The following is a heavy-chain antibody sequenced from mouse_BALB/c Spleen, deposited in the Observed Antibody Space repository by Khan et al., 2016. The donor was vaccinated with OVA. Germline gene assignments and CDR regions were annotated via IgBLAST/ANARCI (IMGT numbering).Heavy chain of an antibody. V-gene: IGHV5-4*02. J-gene: IGHJ3*01. Sequence: EVQLVESGGDLVKPGGSLKLSCAASGFTFSDYYMYWVRQTPEKRLEWVATISDGGSYTYYPDSVKGRFTISRDDAKNNLYLQMNSLKSEDSAMYNCASGYYGDPFAYWGQGTLVTVSA. CDR3: ASGYYGDPFAY. CDR1: GFTFSDYY. D-gene: IGHD2-13*01. CDR2: ISDGGSYT.